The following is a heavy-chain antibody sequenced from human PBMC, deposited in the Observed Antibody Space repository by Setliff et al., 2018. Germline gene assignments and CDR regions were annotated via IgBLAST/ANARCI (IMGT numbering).Heavy chain of an antibody. CDR2: IIPIIGEP. CDR1: GGTFNTYG. CDR3: AREALQRAGLYFFDI. V-gene: IGHV1-69*13. Sequence: SVKVSCKASGGTFNTYGLSWVRQAPGQGLEWMGGIIPIIGEPNYAQKFQGRVTTTADESTSTAYMELRSLKSEDTAVYYCAREALQRAGLYFFDIWGQGMLVTVSS. D-gene: IGHD3-10*01. J-gene: IGHJ4*02.